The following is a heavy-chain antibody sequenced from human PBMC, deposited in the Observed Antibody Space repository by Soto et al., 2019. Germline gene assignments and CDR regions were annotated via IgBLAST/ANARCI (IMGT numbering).Heavy chain of an antibody. CDR1: GGSFSGYY. D-gene: IGHD3-9*01. V-gene: IGHV4-34*01. CDR2: GKSSGAA. Sequence: QVQLEQRGAGLLKPSETLSLTCVVYGGSFSGYYWSWIRQPPGKGLEWIGEGKSSGAANYNSSLKTRVTISTDASKNQFSLKLTSVTAADTAVYSCAKGGLRYFDLASWGQGTLFTVSS. CDR3: AKGGLRYFDLAS. J-gene: IGHJ5*01.